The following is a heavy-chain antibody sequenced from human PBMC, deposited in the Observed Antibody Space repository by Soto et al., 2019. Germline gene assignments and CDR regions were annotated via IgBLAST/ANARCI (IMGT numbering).Heavy chain of an antibody. Sequence: PSVKVSCKASGYTFTGYYMHWVRQAPGQGLEWMGWINPNSGGTNYAQKFQGWVTMTRDTSISTAYMELSRLRSDDTAVYCCARAGGDYGDLDFDYWGQGTLVTVSS. CDR2: INPNSGGT. J-gene: IGHJ4*02. D-gene: IGHD4-17*01. CDR1: GYTFTGYY. CDR3: ARAGGDYGDLDFDY. V-gene: IGHV1-2*04.